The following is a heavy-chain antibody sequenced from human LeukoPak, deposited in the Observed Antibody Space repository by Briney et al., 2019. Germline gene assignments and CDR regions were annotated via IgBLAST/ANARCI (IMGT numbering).Heavy chain of an antibody. Sequence: ASVKVSCKASGYTFTSYYMHWVRQAPGQGLEWMGIINPSGGSTSYAQKFQGRVTMTRDMSTSTVYMELSSLRSEDTAVYYCARYEAARDWFDPWGQGTLVTVSS. J-gene: IGHJ5*02. CDR3: ARYEAARDWFDP. V-gene: IGHV1-46*01. D-gene: IGHD6-6*01. CDR1: GYTFTSYY. CDR2: INPSGGST.